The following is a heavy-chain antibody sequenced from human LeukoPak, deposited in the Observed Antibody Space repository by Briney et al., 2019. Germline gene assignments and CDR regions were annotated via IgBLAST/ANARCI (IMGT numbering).Heavy chain of an antibody. CDR2: IHASGST. CDR1: GGSISSYY. Sequence: PSETLSLTCTVSGGSISSYYWTWIRQPAGKGPEWIGRIHASGSTNYNPSLKSRVNMSMDTSKNQFSLRLNSVTAADTAVYYCARVTDPRYNWFDPWGQGTLVTVSS. V-gene: IGHV4-4*07. D-gene: IGHD2-21*02. J-gene: IGHJ5*02. CDR3: ARVTDPRYNWFDP.